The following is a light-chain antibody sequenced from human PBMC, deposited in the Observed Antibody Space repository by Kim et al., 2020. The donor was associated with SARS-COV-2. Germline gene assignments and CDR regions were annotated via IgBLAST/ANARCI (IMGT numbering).Light chain of an antibody. J-gene: IGKJ1*01. CDR1: QGVSNY. Sequence: EIVLTQCPATLSLSPGDRATLSCRASQGVSNYLAWYQQKPGQAPRLLISDASNRATGIPARFSGSGSGTDFTLTISSLEPEDFTFYYCHQRSSWPGTFGQGTKVDIK. CDR3: HQRSSWPGT. CDR2: DAS. V-gene: IGKV3-11*01.